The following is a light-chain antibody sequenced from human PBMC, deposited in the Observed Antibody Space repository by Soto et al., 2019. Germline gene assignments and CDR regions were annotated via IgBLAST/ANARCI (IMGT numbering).Light chain of an antibody. CDR1: SSNIGAGYD. V-gene: IGLV1-40*01. CDR3: QSYDSSLSAVV. Sequence: QPVLTQPPSVSGAPGQRVTISCTGSSSNIGAGYDVHWYQQFPGTTPKFLIYGNTNRPSGVPDRFSASKSGTSASLDITGLQAEDEAEYFCQSYDSSLSAVVFGGGTKLTVL. J-gene: IGLJ2*01. CDR2: GNT.